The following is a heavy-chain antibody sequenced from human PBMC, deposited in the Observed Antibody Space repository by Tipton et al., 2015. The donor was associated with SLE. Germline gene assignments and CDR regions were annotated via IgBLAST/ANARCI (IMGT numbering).Heavy chain of an antibody. D-gene: IGHD4-11*01. CDR3: AREFLNPVTTVHYYFDL. Sequence: TLSLTCTVSGGSISSYYWSWIRQPAGGGLEWIGRIYTNENTNYNPSLQRRVTMSVDTSKNHFSLKLISVTAADTAVYYCAREFLNPVTTVHYYFDLWGRGTLVTVSS. CDR2: IYTNENT. V-gene: IGHV4-4*07. J-gene: IGHJ2*01. CDR1: GGSISSYY.